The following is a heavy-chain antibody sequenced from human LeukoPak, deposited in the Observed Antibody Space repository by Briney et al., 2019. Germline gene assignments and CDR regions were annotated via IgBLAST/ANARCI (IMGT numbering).Heavy chain of an antibody. CDR2: IYHSGST. D-gene: IGHD6-19*01. J-gene: IGHJ4*02. CDR1: GYSISSGYY. Sequence: PSETLSLTCTVSGYSISSGYYWGWIRQPPGEGLEWIGSIYHSGSTYYNPSLKSRVTISVDTSKNHFSLKLSSVTAADTAVYYCATYSSGWPRDYWGQGTLVTVSS. V-gene: IGHV4-38-2*02. CDR3: ATYSSGWPRDY.